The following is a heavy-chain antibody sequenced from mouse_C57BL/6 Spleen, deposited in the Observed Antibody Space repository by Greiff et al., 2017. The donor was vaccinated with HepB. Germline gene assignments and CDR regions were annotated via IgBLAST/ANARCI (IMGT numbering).Heavy chain of an antibody. Sequence: EVQLQQSGPELVKPGASVKIPCTASGYTFTDYNMDWVKQSHGKSLEWIGDINPNNGGTIYNQKFKGKATLTVDKSSSTAYMELRSLTSEDTAVYYCARGIYDGYYVLFAYWGQGTLVTVSA. CDR1: GYTFTDYN. D-gene: IGHD2-3*01. CDR2: INPNNGGT. V-gene: IGHV1-18*01. J-gene: IGHJ3*01. CDR3: ARGIYDGYYVLFAY.